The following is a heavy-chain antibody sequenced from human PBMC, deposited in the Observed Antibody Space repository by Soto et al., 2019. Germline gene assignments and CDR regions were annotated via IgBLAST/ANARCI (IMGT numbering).Heavy chain of an antibody. Sequence: HPGGSLRFSCAASGFTFSSYGMHWVRQAPGKGLEWVAVISYDGSNKYYADSVKGRFTISRDNSKNTLYLQMNSLRAEDTAVYYCAKDLTVTTIPGVYYYYGMDVWGQGTTVTVSS. J-gene: IGHJ6*02. CDR1: GFTFSSYG. CDR2: ISYDGSNK. CDR3: AKDLTVTTIPGVYYYYGMDV. V-gene: IGHV3-30*18. D-gene: IGHD4-17*01.